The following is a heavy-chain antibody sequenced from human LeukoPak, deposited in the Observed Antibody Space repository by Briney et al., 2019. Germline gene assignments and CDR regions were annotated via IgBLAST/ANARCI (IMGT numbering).Heavy chain of an antibody. V-gene: IGHV1-2*02. CDR3: AREATVTTAWGY. D-gene: IGHD4-17*01. Sequence: ASVKVSCKASGYTFTDYYIHWVRQAPGQGREWMGWINPNSGGTNYAQKFQGRVTMTRDTSISTAYMELSRLRSDDTAVYYCAREATVTTAWGYWGQGTLVTVSS. J-gene: IGHJ4*02. CDR1: GYTFTDYY. CDR2: INPNSGGT.